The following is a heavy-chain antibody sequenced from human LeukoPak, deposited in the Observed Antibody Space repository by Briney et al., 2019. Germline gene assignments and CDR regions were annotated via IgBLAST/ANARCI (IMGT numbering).Heavy chain of an antibody. Sequence: SVKVSCKASGGTFSSYAISWVRQAPGQGLEWMGGIIPIFGTANYAQKFQGRVTITTDESTSTDYMELSSLRSEDTAVYYCARRMGDAFDIWGQGTMVTVSS. CDR2: IIPIFGTA. CDR3: ARRMGDAFDI. V-gene: IGHV1-69*05. CDR1: GGTFSSYA. J-gene: IGHJ3*02.